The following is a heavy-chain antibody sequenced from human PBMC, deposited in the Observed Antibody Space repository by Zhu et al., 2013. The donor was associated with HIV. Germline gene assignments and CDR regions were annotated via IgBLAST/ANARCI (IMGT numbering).Heavy chain of an antibody. J-gene: IGHJ5*02. CDR2: INAGNGNT. CDR3: ARVGIHYYGSGSYPSWFDP. CDR1: GGTFSSYA. D-gene: IGHD3-10*01. V-gene: IGHV1-3*01. Sequence: VQLVQSGAEVKKPGSSVKVSCKASGGTFSSYAMHWVRQAPGQRLEWMGWINAGNGNTKYSQKFQGRVTITRDTSASTAYMELSSLRSEDTAVYYCARVGIHYYGSGSYPSWFDPWGQGTLVTVSS.